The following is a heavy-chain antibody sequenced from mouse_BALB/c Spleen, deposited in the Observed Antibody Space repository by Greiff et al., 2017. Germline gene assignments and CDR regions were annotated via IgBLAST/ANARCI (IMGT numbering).Heavy chain of an antibody. CDR1: GFTFSDYY. CDR3: ARDQYYGSSSFAY. D-gene: IGHD1-1*01. V-gene: IGHV5-4*02. J-gene: IGHJ3*01. Sequence: EVQGVESGGGLVKPGGSLKLSCAASGFTFSDYYMYWVRQTPEKRLEWVATISDGGSYTYYPDSVKGRFTISRDNAKNNLYLQMSSLKSEDTAMYYCARDQYYGSSSFAYWGQGTLVTVSA. CDR2: ISDGGSYT.